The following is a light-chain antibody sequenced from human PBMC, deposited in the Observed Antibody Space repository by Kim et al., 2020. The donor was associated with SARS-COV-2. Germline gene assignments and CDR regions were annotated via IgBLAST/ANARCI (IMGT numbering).Light chain of an antibody. V-gene: IGLV2-14*03. J-gene: IGLJ2*01. Sequence: GQSITISCTGTSSAVGAYDFVSWYQQHPGTAPKLIIYDVSHRPSGVSNRFSGSKSGNTASLTISGLQAEDEADYYCGSYSSTTTVLFGGGTKLTVL. CDR1: SSAVGAYDF. CDR3: GSYSSTTTVL. CDR2: DVS.